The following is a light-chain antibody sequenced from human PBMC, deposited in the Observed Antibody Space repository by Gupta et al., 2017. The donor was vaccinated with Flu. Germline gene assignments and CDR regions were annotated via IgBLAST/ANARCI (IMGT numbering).Light chain of an antibody. V-gene: IGLV2-14*01. CDR1: SSEVGYYDY. CDR3: SSYTRIDTVV. CDR2: EVK. J-gene: IGLJ3*02. Sequence: QSALTTPASVSGSPGQSITISCTATSSEVGYYDYVSWYQQHPGQAHKLILYEVKNRPSGISGLVSGSKSGKTASLTISVLQAEDEAHYFCSSYTRIDTVVFGGGTKLTVL.